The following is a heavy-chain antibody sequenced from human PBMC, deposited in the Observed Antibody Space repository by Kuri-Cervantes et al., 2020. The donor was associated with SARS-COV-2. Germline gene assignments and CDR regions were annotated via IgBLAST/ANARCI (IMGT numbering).Heavy chain of an antibody. V-gene: IGHV1-2*04. CDR3: ARGWFDFWSGYRADYYYGMDV. Sequence: ASVKVSCKTSGYTFTGYYMHWVRQAPGQGLEWMGWINPNSGGTNYAQKFQGWVTMTRDTSISTAYMELSRLRFDDTAVYYCARGWFDFWSGYRADYYYGMDVWGQGTTVTVSS. CDR2: INPNSGGT. D-gene: IGHD3-3*01. J-gene: IGHJ6*02. CDR1: GYTFTGYY.